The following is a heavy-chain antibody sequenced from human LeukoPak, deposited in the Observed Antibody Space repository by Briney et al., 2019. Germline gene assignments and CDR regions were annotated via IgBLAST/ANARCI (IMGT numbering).Heavy chain of an antibody. V-gene: IGHV3-74*01. J-gene: IGHJ6*04. CDR3: AELGITMIGGV. CDR1: GFTFSSYW. Sequence: GSLRLSCAASGFTFSSYWMHWVRQAPGKGLVWVSRINSDGSGTTYADSVKGRFTISRDNAKNSLYLQMNSLRAEDTAVYYCAELGITMIGGVWGKGTTVTISS. CDR2: INSDGSGT. D-gene: IGHD3-10*02.